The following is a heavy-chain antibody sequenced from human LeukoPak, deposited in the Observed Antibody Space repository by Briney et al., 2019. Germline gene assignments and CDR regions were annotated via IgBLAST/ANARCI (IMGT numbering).Heavy chain of an antibody. CDR3: AVSSTLYCSSTSCHDYYYYGMDV. CDR1: GYSFTSYW. V-gene: IGHV5-51*01. D-gene: IGHD2-2*01. Sequence: GESLKISCKGSGYSFTSYWIGWVRQMPGKGLEWMGIIYPGDSDTRYSPSFQGQVTIPADKSISTAYLQWSSLKASDTAMYYCAVSSTLYCSSTSCHDYYYYGMDVWGQGTTVTVSS. CDR2: IYPGDSDT. J-gene: IGHJ6*02.